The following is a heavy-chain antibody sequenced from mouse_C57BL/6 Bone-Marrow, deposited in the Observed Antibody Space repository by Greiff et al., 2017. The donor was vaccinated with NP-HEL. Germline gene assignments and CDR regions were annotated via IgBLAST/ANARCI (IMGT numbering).Heavy chain of an antibody. CDR3: ARRGCLSYAMDD. V-gene: IGHV1-82*01. Sequence: VKLLESGPELVKPGASVKISCKASGYAFSSSWMNWVKQRPGKGLEWIGRIYPGDGDTNYNGKFKGKATLTADKSSSTAYLQLSSLTSEDSAVYYCARRGCLSYAMDDWGQGTSVTVSS. CDR1: GYAFSSSW. J-gene: IGHJ4*01. CDR2: IYPGDGDT.